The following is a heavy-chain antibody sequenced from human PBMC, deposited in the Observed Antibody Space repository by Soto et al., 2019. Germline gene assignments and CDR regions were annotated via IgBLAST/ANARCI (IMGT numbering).Heavy chain of an antibody. Sequence: ASVKVSCKASGYTSTDYYVHWVRQAPGQGLEWMGWINPNSGGTKSAQKFQGRVTMTRDTSISTAYMELSRLRSDDTAVYYCASRTGDYYDPSGSHYYFDYWGQRTLVTVSS. CDR3: ASRTGDYYDPSGSHYYFDY. V-gene: IGHV1-2*02. CDR2: INPNSGGT. CDR1: GYTSTDYY. J-gene: IGHJ4*02. D-gene: IGHD3-22*01.